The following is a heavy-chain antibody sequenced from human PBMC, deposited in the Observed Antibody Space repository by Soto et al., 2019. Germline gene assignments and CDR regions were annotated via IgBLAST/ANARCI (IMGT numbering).Heavy chain of an antibody. J-gene: IGHJ4*02. V-gene: IGHV4-34*09. CDR1: GGSFSGYY. CDR2: IHYRGST. CDR3: ARGTNFLSFGEPTRYFDY. Sequence: SETLSLTCAVYGGSFSGYYWSWIRQPPGKGLEWIGYIHYRGSTNYNPSLKSRLTISEDTSKNQFSLKLSSVTAADTAVYFCARGTNFLSFGEPTRYFDYWGQGTLVTVSS. D-gene: IGHD3-10*01.